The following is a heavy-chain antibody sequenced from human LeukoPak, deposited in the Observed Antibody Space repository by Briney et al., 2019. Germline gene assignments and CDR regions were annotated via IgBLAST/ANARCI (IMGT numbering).Heavy chain of an antibody. CDR3: AREVLGRHIAAAKIFDY. Sequence: GGSLRLSCAASGFTVSSNYMSWVRQAPGRGLEWVSVIYSGGSTYYADSVKGRFTISRDTSKDTLYLEINSLRAEDTAVYYCAREVLGRHIAAAKIFDYWGQGTLVTVSS. CDR1: GFTVSSNY. D-gene: IGHD6-13*01. CDR2: IYSGGST. V-gene: IGHV3-53*01. J-gene: IGHJ4*02.